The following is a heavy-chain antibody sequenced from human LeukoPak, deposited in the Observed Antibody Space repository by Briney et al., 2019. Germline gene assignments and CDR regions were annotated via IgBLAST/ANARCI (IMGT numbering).Heavy chain of an antibody. Sequence: SETLSLTCTVSGGSISSYYWSWIRQPPGKGLEWIGYIYYSGSTNYNPSLKSRVTISVDTSKNQFSLNLSSVTAADTAVYYCARDSVTSVDYWGQGTLVTVSS. CDR1: GGSISSYY. D-gene: IGHD4-17*01. CDR3: ARDSVTSVDY. CDR2: IYYSGST. V-gene: IGHV4-59*12. J-gene: IGHJ4*02.